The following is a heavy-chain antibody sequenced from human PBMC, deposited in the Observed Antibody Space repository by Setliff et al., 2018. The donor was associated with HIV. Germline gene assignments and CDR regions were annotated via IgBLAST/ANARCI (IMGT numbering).Heavy chain of an antibody. D-gene: IGHD6-6*01. V-gene: IGHV4-59*01. J-gene: IGHJ5*02. CDR1: GGSISSYY. Sequence: LSLTCTVSGGSISSYYWSWIRQPPGKGLEWIGYIYYSGSTNYNPSLKSRVTISVDTSKNQFSLKLSSVTAADTAVYYCARAHIGIAARWSGWFDPWGQGTLVTVS. CDR3: ARAHIGIAARWSGWFDP. CDR2: IYYSGST.